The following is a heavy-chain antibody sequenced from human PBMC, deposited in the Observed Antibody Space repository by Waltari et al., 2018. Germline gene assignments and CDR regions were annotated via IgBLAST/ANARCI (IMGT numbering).Heavy chain of an antibody. CDR1: GYSISRGYY. CDR2: IFHTGNT. CDR3: ARVHWGSSGNWFDP. J-gene: IGHJ5*02. D-gene: IGHD1-26*01. Sequence: QVHLQESGPGLVKSSETLSLTCAVSGYSISRGYYWGWIRQPPGKGLEWIGSIFHTGNTYYNPSLKSRVTISVDKSKNQFSLKFNSVTAADTAVYYCARVHWGSSGNWFDPWGQGTPVIVSS. V-gene: IGHV4-38-2*01.